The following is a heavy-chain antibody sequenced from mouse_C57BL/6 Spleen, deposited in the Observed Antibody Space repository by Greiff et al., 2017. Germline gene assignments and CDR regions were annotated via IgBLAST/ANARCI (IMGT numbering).Heavy chain of an antibody. CDR1: GYAFSSSW. D-gene: IGHD3-2*02. J-gene: IGHJ2*01. CDR3: ARQAIDY. CDR2: IYPGDGDT. V-gene: IGHV1-82*01. Sequence: QVQLKQSGPELVKPGASVKISCKASGYAFSSSWLNWVKQRPGKGLEWIGRIYPGDGDTNYNGKFKGKATMTADKSSSTAYMQLSSLTSEDSAVYFCARQAIDYWGQGTTLTVSS.